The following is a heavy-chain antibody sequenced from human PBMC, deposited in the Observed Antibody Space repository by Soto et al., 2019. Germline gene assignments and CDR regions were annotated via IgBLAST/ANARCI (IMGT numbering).Heavy chain of an antibody. CDR1: GFTFSNAW. J-gene: IGHJ3*02. CDR3: TTDPTVAGPYDAVDI. CDR2: IKSKTDGGTT. Sequence: GGSLRLSCAASGFTFSNAWMSWVRQAPGKGLEWVGRIKSKTDGGTTDYAAPVKGRFTISRDDSKNTLYLQMNSLKTEDTAVYYCTTDPTVAGPYDAVDIWGQGTMVTVSS. V-gene: IGHV3-15*01. D-gene: IGHD6-19*01.